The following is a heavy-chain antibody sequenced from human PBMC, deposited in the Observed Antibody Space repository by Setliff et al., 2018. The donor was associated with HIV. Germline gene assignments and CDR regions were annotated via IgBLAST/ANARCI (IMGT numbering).Heavy chain of an antibody. Sequence: SETLSLTCTVSGGSIRNNNYYWGWIRQPPGKGLEWIGYIYNSASTSYNPSLKSRVTISVDTSKNQFSLKLSSGPAADTAVYYCARHSPTDYWGQGTLVTVSS. J-gene: IGHJ4*02. CDR1: GGSIRNNNYY. CDR3: ARHSPTDY. CDR2: IYNSAST. V-gene: IGHV4-61*05.